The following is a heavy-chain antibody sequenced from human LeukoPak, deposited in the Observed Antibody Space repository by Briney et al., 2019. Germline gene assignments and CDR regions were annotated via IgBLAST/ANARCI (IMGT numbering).Heavy chain of an antibody. Sequence: QPGGSLRLSCAASGFTFDDYAMHWVRRAPGKGLEWVSGISWNSGSIGYADSVKGRFTISRDNAKNSLYLQMNSLRAEDTALYYCAKDMGWYYYDSSGSKGFDYWGQGTLVTVSS. CDR1: GFTFDDYA. D-gene: IGHD3-22*01. V-gene: IGHV3-9*01. CDR2: ISWNSGSI. J-gene: IGHJ4*02. CDR3: AKDMGWYYYDSSGSKGFDY.